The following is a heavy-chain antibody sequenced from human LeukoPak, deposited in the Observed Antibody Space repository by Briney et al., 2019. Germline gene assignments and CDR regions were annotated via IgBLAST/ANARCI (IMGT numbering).Heavy chain of an antibody. Sequence: HPGRSLRLSCAASGFTFDDYAMHWVRQAPGKGLEWVSGISWNSGSIGYADSVKGRFTISRDNAKNSLYLQMNSLRAEDMALYYCAKGRGSGKGFDYWGQGTLVTVSS. CDR3: AKGRGSGKGFDY. CDR2: ISWNSGSI. D-gene: IGHD3-10*01. CDR1: GFTFDDYA. V-gene: IGHV3-9*03. J-gene: IGHJ4*02.